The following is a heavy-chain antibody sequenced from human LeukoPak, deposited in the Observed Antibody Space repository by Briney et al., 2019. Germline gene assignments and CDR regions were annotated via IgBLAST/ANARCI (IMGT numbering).Heavy chain of an antibody. CDR2: ISSSSSTI. J-gene: IGHJ4*02. V-gene: IGHV3-48*01. CDR1: GFTFSSYS. Sequence: GGSLRLSCAASGFTFSSYSMNWVRQAPGKGLEWVSYISSSSSTIYYADSVKGRFTISRDNAKNSLYLQMNSLRAEDTAVYYCAKDFRRYSSSWYFVDYWGQGTLVTVSS. D-gene: IGHD6-13*01. CDR3: AKDFRRYSSSWYFVDY.